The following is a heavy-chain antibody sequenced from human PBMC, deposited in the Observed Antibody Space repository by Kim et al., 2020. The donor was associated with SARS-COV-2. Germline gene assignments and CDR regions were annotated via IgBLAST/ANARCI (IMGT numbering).Heavy chain of an antibody. J-gene: IGHJ4*02. D-gene: IGHD1-26*01. CDR3: AREASDSGSYLYFDY. V-gene: IGHV1-18*01. Sequence: QKLQGRVTMTTDTSTSTAYMELRSLRSDDTAVYYCAREASDSGSYLYFDYWGQGTLVTVSS.